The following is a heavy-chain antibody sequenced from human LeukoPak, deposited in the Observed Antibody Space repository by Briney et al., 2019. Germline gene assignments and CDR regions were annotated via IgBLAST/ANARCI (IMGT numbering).Heavy chain of an antibody. CDR3: ARSSKGDNWFDP. CDR1: GFTVSSNY. J-gene: IGHJ5*02. V-gene: IGHV3-53*01. Sequence: GGSLRLSCAASGFTVSSNYMSWVRQAPGKGLEWVSVIYSGGSTYYADSVKGRFTISRDNSKNTLYLQMNSLRAEDTAVYYCARSSKGDNWFDPWGQGTLVTVSS. CDR2: IYSGGST.